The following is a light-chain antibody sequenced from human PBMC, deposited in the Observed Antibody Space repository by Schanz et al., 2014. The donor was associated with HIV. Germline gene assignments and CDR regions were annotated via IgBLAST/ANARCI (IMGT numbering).Light chain of an antibody. J-gene: IGKJ5*01. V-gene: IGKV1-27*01. CDR3: LQHNTYPLT. CDR2: RAS. Sequence: DIQMTQSPSSLSASVGDRVTITCRASQAISNSLAWYQHKPGKVPALLIYRASTLQSGVPSRFSGSGSGTDFTLTISSLQPEDFATYYCLQHNTYPLTFGQGTRLETK. CDR1: QAISNS.